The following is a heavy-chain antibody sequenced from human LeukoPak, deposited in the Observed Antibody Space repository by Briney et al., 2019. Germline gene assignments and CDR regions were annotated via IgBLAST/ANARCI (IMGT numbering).Heavy chain of an antibody. V-gene: IGHV3-30-3*01. CDR2: ISYDGSNK. Sequence: PGRSLGLSCAASGFTLSSYAMHWVRQAPGKGLEWVAVISYDGSNKYYADSVNGRFTISRDNSKNKLYLQMNSLRAEDTAVYYCARDSGAAGISGWDYWGQGTLVSVCS. J-gene: IGHJ4*02. CDR3: ARDSGAAGISGWDY. D-gene: IGHD6-13*01. CDR1: GFTLSSYA.